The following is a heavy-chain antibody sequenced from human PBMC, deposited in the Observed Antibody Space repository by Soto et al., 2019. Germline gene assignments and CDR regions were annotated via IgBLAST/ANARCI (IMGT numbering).Heavy chain of an antibody. J-gene: IGHJ4*02. Sequence: QVQLQQWGAGLLKPSETLSLTCAVHGGSFSDYFWSWIRQPPGKGLEWIGEINHRRTANYNPSLNSRVTMSVDTSKTQFSLKLSSVTATDTAVYYCARGYCTTTSCKPFGYWGQGTLVTVSS. V-gene: IGHV4-34*01. CDR1: GGSFSDYF. CDR2: INHRRTA. D-gene: IGHD2-2*01. CDR3: ARGYCTTTSCKPFGY.